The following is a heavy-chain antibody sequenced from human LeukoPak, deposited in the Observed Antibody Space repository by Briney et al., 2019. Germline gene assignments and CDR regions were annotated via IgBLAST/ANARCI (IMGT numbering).Heavy chain of an antibody. V-gene: IGHV4-38-2*02. D-gene: IGHD3-10*01. CDR3: ARLPPRGRNDAFDI. CDR2: IYHSGST. CDR1: GYSISSGYY. J-gene: IGHJ3*02. Sequence: ETLSLTCTVSGYSISSGYYWGWIRQPPGKGLEWIGSIYHSGSTYYNPSLKSRVTISVDTSKNQFSLKLSSVTAADTAVYYCARLPPRGRNDAFDIRGQGTMVTVSS.